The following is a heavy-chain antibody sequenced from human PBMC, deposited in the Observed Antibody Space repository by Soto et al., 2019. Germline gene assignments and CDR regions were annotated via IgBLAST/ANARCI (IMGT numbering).Heavy chain of an antibody. Sequence: PSETLSLTCTVSGGSISSYYWSWIRQPPGKGLEWIGYIYYSGSTNYNPSLKSRVTISVDTSKNQFSLKLSSVTAADTAVYYCAREKQLGALYYYYYMDVWAKGPRSPSP. CDR2: IYYSGST. J-gene: IGHJ6*03. CDR1: GGSISSYY. D-gene: IGHD6-6*01. V-gene: IGHV4-59*01. CDR3: AREKQLGALYYYYYMDV.